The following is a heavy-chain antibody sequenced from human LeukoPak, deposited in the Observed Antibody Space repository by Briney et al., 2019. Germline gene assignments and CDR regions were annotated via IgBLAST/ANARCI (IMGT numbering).Heavy chain of an antibody. Sequence: GASVKVSCKASGYTFTGYYMHWVRQAPGQGLEWMGWVNPNSGDTYYPQKFQGRVTMTRDTSISTAYIELSRLRSDDTAVYYCARGRRILVGDTNAGDFLDFWGQGTLVTVSS. V-gene: IGHV1-2*02. CDR1: GYTFTGYY. J-gene: IGHJ4*02. CDR3: ARGRRILVGDTNAGDFLDF. D-gene: IGHD1-26*01. CDR2: VNPNSGDT.